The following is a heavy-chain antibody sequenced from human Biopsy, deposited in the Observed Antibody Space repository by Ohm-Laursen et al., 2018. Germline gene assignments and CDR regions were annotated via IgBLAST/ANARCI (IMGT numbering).Heavy chain of an antibody. CDR1: GFSISSGYY. CDR3: ARDRFDLLTPNWFDP. CDR2: VYDSGKS. J-gene: IGHJ5*02. Sequence: SDTLSLTCAVSGFSISSGYYWGWIRQPPGKGLEWIGSVYDSGKSYYNPSLNSRVTISVDVSKNQFSLKLSSVTAADTAVYYCARDRFDLLTPNWFDPWGQGTLVTVSS. V-gene: IGHV4-38-2*02. D-gene: IGHD3-9*01.